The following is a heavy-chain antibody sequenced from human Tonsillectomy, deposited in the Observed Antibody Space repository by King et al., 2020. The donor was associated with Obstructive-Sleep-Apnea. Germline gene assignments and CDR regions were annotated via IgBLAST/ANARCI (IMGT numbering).Heavy chain of an antibody. V-gene: IGHV3-74*01. CDR2: INSDGSNI. CDR1: GFTFSSYW. CDR3: ARSYYDFWSGHYDWYFDL. J-gene: IGHJ2*01. D-gene: IGHD3-3*01. Sequence: EVQLVESGGGLVQPGGSLRLSCVASGFTFSSYWMNWVRQAPGKGLVWVSRINSDGSNIRYADSVKGRFTISRDNAKNTLYLQMNSLRAEDTAVYYCARSYYDFWSGHYDWYFDLWGRGTLVTVSS.